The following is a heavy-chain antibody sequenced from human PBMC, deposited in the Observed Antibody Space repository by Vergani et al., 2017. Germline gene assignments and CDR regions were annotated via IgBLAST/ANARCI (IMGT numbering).Heavy chain of an antibody. Sequence: QLQLQESGPGLVKPSETLSLTCTVSGGSISSSSYYWGWIRQPPGKGLEWIGSIYYSGSTYYNPSLKSRVTISVDTSKNQFCLKLSSVTAADTAVYYCARHVRDYDILTGYYTLFDYWGQGTLVTVSS. CDR1: GGSISSSSYY. J-gene: IGHJ4*02. CDR3: ARHVRDYDILTGYYTLFDY. V-gene: IGHV4-39*01. D-gene: IGHD3-9*01. CDR2: IYYSGST.